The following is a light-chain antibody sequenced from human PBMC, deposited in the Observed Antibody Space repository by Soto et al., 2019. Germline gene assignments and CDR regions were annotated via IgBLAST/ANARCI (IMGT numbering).Light chain of an antibody. Sequence: QFALTQPASVSGSPGQSITISCTGTSSDVGSYNLVSWYQQHPGKAPKLMIYEVSKRPSGVSNRFSGSKSGNTASLTISGLQAEDEADYYCCSYAGSSTHYVFGTGTKLTVL. CDR2: EVS. CDR1: SSDVGSYNL. V-gene: IGLV2-23*02. CDR3: CSYAGSSTHYV. J-gene: IGLJ1*01.